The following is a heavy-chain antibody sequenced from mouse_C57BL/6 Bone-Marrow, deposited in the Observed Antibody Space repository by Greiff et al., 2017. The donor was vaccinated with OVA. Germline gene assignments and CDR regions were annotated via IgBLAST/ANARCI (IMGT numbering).Heavy chain of an antibody. V-gene: IGHV1-58*01. CDR3: ASLTTVVARGWYFDV. CDR2: IYIGNGYT. CDR1: GYTFTSYG. Sequence: EVQLQQSGAELVRPGSSVKMSCKTSGYTFTSYGINWVKQRPGQGLEWIGYIYIGNGYTEYNEKFKGKATLTSDTSSSTAYMQLSSLTSEYSAIYFCASLTTVVARGWYFDVWGTGTTVTVSS. J-gene: IGHJ1*03. D-gene: IGHD1-1*01.